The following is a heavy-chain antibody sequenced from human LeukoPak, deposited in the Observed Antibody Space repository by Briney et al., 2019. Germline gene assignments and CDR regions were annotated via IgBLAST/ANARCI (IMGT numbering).Heavy chain of an antibody. V-gene: IGHV4-34*01. CDR2: INHSGST. J-gene: IGHJ6*02. CDR3: AREGSCGGDCTYYYYGMDV. Sequence: SETLSLTCAVYGGSFSGYYWSWIRQPPGKGLEWIGEINHSGSTNYNPSLKSRVTISVDTSKNQFSLKLSSVTAADTAAYYCAREGSCGGDCTYYYYGMDVWGQGTTITVSS. CDR1: GGSFSGYY. D-gene: IGHD2-21*02.